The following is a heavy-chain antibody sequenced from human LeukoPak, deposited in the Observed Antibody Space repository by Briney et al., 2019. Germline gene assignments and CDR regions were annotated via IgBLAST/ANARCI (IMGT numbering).Heavy chain of an antibody. CDR2: INHSGST. J-gene: IGHJ4*02. CDR1: GGSISSYY. D-gene: IGHD5-18*01. CDR3: ASYKLSEYSYGFNY. Sequence: SETLSLTCTVSGGSISSYYWSWIRQPAGKGLEWIGEINHSGSTNYNPSLKSRVTISVDTSKNQFSLKLSSVTAADTAVYYCASYKLSEYSYGFNYWGQGTLVTVSS. V-gene: IGHV4-34*01.